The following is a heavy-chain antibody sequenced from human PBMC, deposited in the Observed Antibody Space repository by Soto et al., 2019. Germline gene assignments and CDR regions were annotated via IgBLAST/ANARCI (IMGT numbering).Heavy chain of an antibody. CDR2: ISTTETT. CDR3: AGNIAAAGRPYYGMDV. D-gene: IGHD6-13*01. J-gene: IGHJ6*02. V-gene: IGHV4-4*07. Sequence: QVQLQESGPGLVKPSETLSLTCTVSGGYISSYYWSWIRQPAGKGLEWIGRISTTETTNYNPSLKSRVSMSLDTSKSQVSLKLSSVTAADAAVYYCAGNIAAAGRPYYGMDVWGQGTTVTVSS. CDR1: GGYISSYY.